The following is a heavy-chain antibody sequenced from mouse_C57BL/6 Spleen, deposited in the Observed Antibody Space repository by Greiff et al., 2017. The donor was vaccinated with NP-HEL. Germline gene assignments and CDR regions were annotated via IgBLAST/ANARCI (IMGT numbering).Heavy chain of an antibody. Sequence: VQLQQPGAELVKPGASVKLSCKASGYTFTSYWMHWVKQRPGQGLEWIGMIHPNSGSTNYNEKFKSKATLTVDKSSSTAYMQLSSLTSEDSAVYYCARDRAYYSNYRYFDVWGTGTTVTVSS. V-gene: IGHV1-64*01. D-gene: IGHD2-5*01. J-gene: IGHJ1*03. CDR2: IHPNSGST. CDR3: ARDRAYYSNYRYFDV. CDR1: GYTFTSYW.